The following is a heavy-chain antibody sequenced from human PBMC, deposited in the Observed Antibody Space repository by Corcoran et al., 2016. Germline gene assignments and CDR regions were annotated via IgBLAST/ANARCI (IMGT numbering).Heavy chain of an antibody. CDR2: INHSGST. CDR3: VRGIYQGY. J-gene: IGHJ4*02. V-gene: IGHV4-34*01. D-gene: IGHD2-2*01. CDR1: GGSFSGYY. Sequence: QVQLQQWGAGLLKPSETLSLTCAVYGGSFSGYYWSWIRQPPGKGLEWIGEINHSGSTNYNPSLKSRVTISVDTSKNQFSLKLSSVTAADTAVYYCVRGIYQGYWGQGTLVTVSS.